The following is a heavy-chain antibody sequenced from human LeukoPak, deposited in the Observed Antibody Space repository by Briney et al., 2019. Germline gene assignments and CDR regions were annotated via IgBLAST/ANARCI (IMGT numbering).Heavy chain of an antibody. CDR1: GDSVSSNSAA. V-gene: IGHV6-1*01. CDR3: TNVGNTGGYYSDMDV. CDR2: TQYRSKWYN. J-gene: IGHJ6*02. D-gene: IGHD2-8*02. Sequence: SQTLSLTCVISGDSVSSNSAAWNWIRQFPSRGLEWLGRTQYRSKWYNDYAVSVKSRITINPDISKNQFSLRLNSVTPEDTAVYYCTNVGNTGGYYSDMDVWGQGTTVTVSS.